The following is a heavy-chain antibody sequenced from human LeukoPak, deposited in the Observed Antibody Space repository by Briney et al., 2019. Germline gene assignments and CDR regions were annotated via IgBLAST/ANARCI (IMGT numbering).Heavy chain of an antibody. CDR2: INPNSGGT. CDR1: GYTFTGYY. V-gene: IGHV1-2*02. J-gene: IGHJ5*02. D-gene: IGHD2-2*01. CDR3: ATDCSSTSCYLFDP. Sequence: ASVKVSCKASGYTFTGYYMHWVRQVPGQGLEWTGWINPNSGGTNYAQKFQGRVTMTRDTSISTAYMELSRLRSDDTAVYYCATDCSSTSCYLFDPWGQGTLVTDSS.